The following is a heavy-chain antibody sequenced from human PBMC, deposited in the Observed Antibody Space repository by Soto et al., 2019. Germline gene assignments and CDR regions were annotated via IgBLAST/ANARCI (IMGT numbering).Heavy chain of an antibody. CDR3: ARDDCRGTRCSYYYGMDV. Sequence: PSETLSLTCTVSGGSINSGGYYWSGIGQPPGKGLEWIGYIYYSGSIFYNPSLESRVTISIDTSKNQFSLKLSSVTAADTAVYYCARDDCRGTRCSYYYGMDVWGQGTTVTVSS. V-gene: IGHV4-30-4*01. D-gene: IGHD2-15*01. CDR1: GGSINSGGYY. CDR2: IYYSGSI. J-gene: IGHJ6*02.